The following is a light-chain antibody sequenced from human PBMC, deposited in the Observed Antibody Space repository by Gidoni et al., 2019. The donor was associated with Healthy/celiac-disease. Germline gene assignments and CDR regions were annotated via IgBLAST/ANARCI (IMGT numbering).Light chain of an antibody. CDR1: QSISSY. J-gene: IGKJ2*01. Sequence: DIQMTQSPSSLSSAVGDRVTITCRASQSISSYLNWYQQKQGKAPKLLIYAASSLQSGVPSRFSGSGSGTDFTLTISSLQPEDFATYYFQQSYSTPPEYTFXQXTKLEIK. CDR3: QQSYSTPPEYT. CDR2: AAS. V-gene: IGKV1-39*01.